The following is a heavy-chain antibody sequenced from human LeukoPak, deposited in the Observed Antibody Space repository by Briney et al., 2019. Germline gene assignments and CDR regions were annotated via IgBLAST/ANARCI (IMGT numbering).Heavy chain of an antibody. CDR3: ARDIRDGASYYFDY. J-gene: IGHJ4*02. D-gene: IGHD5-24*01. Sequence: GGSLRLSCVASGFTFSGYWMSWVRQAPGKGLEWVADIKQDGSEKYYVNSVKGRFTISRDNAKNSLYLQMNSLRAEDTAVYSCARDIRDGASYYFDYWGQGTLVTVSP. CDR1: GFTFSGYW. V-gene: IGHV3-7*01. CDR2: IKQDGSEK.